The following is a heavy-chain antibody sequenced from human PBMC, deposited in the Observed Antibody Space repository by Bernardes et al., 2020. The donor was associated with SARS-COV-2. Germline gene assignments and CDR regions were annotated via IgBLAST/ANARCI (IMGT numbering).Heavy chain of an antibody. D-gene: IGHD6-13*01. Sequence: SETLSLTSTVSGGSISSYDWSRIRQPPGKGLEWIGYIYYSGSTNYNPSRNRRVTQSVDTSKNQFSLKLSSVTAADTAVYYCARSFLGIAAAGRGTNAFDIWGQGTMVTVSS. CDR3: ARSFLGIAAAGRGTNAFDI. CDR2: IYYSGST. CDR1: GGSISSYD. V-gene: IGHV4-59*01. J-gene: IGHJ3*02.